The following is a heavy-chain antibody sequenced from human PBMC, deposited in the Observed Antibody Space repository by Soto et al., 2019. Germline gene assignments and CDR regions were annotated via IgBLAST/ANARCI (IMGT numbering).Heavy chain of an antibody. D-gene: IGHD6-13*01. CDR1: GTSLGSYW. V-gene: IGHV5-51*01. CDR2: IYPGDSNT. CDR3: ARLAAAGTRMDG. Sequence: GEALKISYKGYGTSLGSYWIGWVREMPGKGLEWMGIIYPGDSNTRYSPSFQGQVTISADQSISAAYVQWSSLKASDTAMYYCARLAAAGTRMDGWGQGTTVTVS. J-gene: IGHJ6*02.